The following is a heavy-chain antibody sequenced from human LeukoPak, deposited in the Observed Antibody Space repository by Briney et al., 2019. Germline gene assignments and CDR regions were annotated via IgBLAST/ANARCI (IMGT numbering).Heavy chain of an antibody. CDR1: GFTFSSFD. CDR2: IGTAGDT. CDR3: ARGRGWGTFDI. D-gene: IGHD3-10*01. J-gene: IGHJ3*02. V-gene: IGHV3-13*04. Sequence: GGSLRLSCAASGFTFSSFDMTCVRQGTGPGLEWVAAIGTAGDTYYPGSVKGRFTTSRENAKNSLYLQMNSLRVGDTAVYYCARGRGWGTFDIWGQGTMVTVSS.